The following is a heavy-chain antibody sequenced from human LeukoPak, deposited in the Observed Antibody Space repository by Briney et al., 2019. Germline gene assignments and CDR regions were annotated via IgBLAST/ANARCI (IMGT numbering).Heavy chain of an antibody. D-gene: IGHD6-13*01. CDR2: INPNSGGT. CDR3: ARPILRYSSSWIFDY. V-gene: IGHV1-2*02. J-gene: IGHJ4*02. Sequence: GASVKVSCKASGYTFTGYYMHWVRQAPGQGLEWMGWINPNSGGTNYAQKFQGRVTMTRDTSISTAYMELSRLRSDDTAVYYCARPILRYSSSWIFDYWGQGTLVTVSS. CDR1: GYTFTGYY.